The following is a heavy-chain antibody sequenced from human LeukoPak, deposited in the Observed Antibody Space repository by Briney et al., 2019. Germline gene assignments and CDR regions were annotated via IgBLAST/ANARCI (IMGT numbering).Heavy chain of an antibody. CDR2: ISSSSSTI. CDR1: GFTFSSYS. CDR3: ANGPRGYFDWLARGDPPQTDY. Sequence: GGSLRLSCAASGFTFSSYSMNWVRQAPGKGLEWVSYISSSSSTIYYADSVKGRFTISRDNSKNTLYLQMNSLRAEDTAVYYCANGPRGYFDWLARGDPPQTDYWGQGTLVTVSS. D-gene: IGHD3-9*01. V-gene: IGHV3-48*01. J-gene: IGHJ4*02.